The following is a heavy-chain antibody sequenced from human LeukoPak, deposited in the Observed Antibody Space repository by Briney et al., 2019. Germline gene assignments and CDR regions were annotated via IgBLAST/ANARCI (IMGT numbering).Heavy chain of an antibody. D-gene: IGHD2-15*01. V-gene: IGHV1-46*01. Sequence: GASVKVSCKASGYTFTSYYMHWVRQAPGQGLEWMGIINPSGGSTSYAQKFQGRVTMTRDTSTSTVYMELSSLRSEDTAVYYCARAPFCSGGSCPHFDYWGQGTLVTVSS. J-gene: IGHJ4*02. CDR3: ARAPFCSGGSCPHFDY. CDR1: GYTFTSYY. CDR2: INPSGGST.